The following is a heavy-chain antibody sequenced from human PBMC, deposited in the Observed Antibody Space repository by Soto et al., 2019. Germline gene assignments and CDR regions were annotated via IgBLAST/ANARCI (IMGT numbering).Heavy chain of an antibody. J-gene: IGHJ4*02. V-gene: IGHV4-31*03. CDR2: IHYSGIT. CDR3: AREESDYLDPSGSLDY. Sequence: QVQLQESGPGLVKPSQILSLTCTVSGGSISSGDYYWSWIRQHPGKGLEWIGYIHYSGITYYNASLRSRVTISADTSKNQFSLKLTSVTAADTAVYYCAREESDYLDPSGSLDYWGQGTLVTVSS. D-gene: IGHD1-26*01. CDR1: GGSISSGDYY.